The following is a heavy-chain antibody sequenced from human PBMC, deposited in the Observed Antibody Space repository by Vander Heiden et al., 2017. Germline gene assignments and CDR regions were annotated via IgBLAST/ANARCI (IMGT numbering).Heavy chain of an antibody. CDR1: GFTFSSYA. J-gene: IGHJ4*02. CDR2: ISGSGGST. D-gene: IGHD3-10*01. V-gene: IGHV3-23*01. Sequence: EVQLLESGGGLVQPGGSLRPSCAASGFTFSSYAMSWVRQAPGKGLEWVSAISGSGGSTYYADSVKGRFTISRDNSKNTLYLQMNSLRAEDTAVYYCAKDRHYYGSGSYGVYWGQGTLVTVSS. CDR3: AKDRHYYGSGSYGVY.